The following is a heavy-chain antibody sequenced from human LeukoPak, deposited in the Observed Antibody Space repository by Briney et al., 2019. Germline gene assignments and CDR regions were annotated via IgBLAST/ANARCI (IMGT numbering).Heavy chain of an antibody. Sequence: GGSLRLSCAASGYTFSDYYMSRIRQAPGKGLEWVSYISSSGSTIYYADSVKGRFTISRDNAKNSLYLQMNSLRAEDTAVYYCARETLEGDCSSTSCYEYYYYYYGMDVWGQGTTVTVSS. CDR3: ARETLEGDCSSTSCYEYYYYYYGMDV. J-gene: IGHJ6*02. D-gene: IGHD2-2*01. CDR1: GYTFSDYY. V-gene: IGHV3-11*01. CDR2: ISSSGSTI.